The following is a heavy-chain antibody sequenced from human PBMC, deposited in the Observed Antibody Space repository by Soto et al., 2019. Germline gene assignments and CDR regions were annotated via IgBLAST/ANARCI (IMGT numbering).Heavy chain of an antibody. CDR3: ARGYCSSTSCYIWDNWFDP. J-gene: IGHJ5*02. Sequence: QVQLQESGPGLVKPSETLSLTCTVSGGSISSYYWSWIRQPPGKGLEWIGYIYYSGRTNYNPSLKSRVTISVDTSKNQFSLKLSYVTAADTAVYYCARGYCSSTSCYIWDNWFDPWGQGTLVTVSS. CDR2: IYYSGRT. D-gene: IGHD2-2*02. V-gene: IGHV4-59*01. CDR1: GGSISSYY.